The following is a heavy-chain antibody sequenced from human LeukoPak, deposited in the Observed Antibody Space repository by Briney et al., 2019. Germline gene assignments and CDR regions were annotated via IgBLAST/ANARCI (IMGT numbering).Heavy chain of an antibody. V-gene: IGHV1-3*01. CDR1: GYPFTSYA. J-gene: IGHJ3*02. Sequence: ASVKVSCKASGYPFTSYAMYWVRQAPGQRLEWMGWINADNGDTRYSQKLQGRVTMTGDTSASTTYMELSSLRSEDTAVYYRASDAFDIWGQGTMVTVSS. CDR3: ASDAFDI. CDR2: INADNGDT.